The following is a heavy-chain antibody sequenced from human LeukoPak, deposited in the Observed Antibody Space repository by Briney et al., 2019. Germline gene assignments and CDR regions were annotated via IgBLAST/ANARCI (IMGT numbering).Heavy chain of an antibody. CDR3: ARAPSTVTHAGFDY. J-gene: IGHJ4*02. V-gene: IGHV3-21*01. Sequence: GGSLRLSCAASGFTFSSYSMNWVRQAPGKGLEWVSSISSSSSYIYYADSVKGRFTISRDNAKNSLYLQMNSLRAEDTAVYYRARAPSTVTHAGFDYWGQGTLVTVSS. CDR1: GFTFSSYS. D-gene: IGHD4-17*01. CDR2: ISSSSSYI.